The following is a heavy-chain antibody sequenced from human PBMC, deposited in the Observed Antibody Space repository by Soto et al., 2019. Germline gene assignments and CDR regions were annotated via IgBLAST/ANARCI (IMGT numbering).Heavy chain of an antibody. CDR1: GYTFTSYG. CDR2: ISAYNGNT. CDR3: ARLSLNYYDSSGYYRRFDY. V-gene: IGHV1-18*01. D-gene: IGHD3-22*01. Sequence: ASVKVSCKASGYTFTSYGISWVRQAPGQGLERMGWISAYNGNTNYAQKLQGRVTMTTDTSTSTAYMELRSLRSDDTAVYYCARLSLNYYDSSGYYRRFDYWGQGTLVTVSS. J-gene: IGHJ4*02.